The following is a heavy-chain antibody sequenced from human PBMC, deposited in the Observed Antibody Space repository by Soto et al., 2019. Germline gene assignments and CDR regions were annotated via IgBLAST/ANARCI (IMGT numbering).Heavy chain of an antibody. V-gene: IGHV4-59*01. D-gene: IGHD3-16*01. CDR3: ARSDMITYYYFDY. CDR2: IYYSGST. J-gene: IGHJ4*02. CDR1: GGSISSYY. Sequence: SETLSLTCTVSGGSISSYYWSWIRQPPGKGLEWIGYIYYSGSTNYNPSLKSRVTISVDTSKNQFSLKLSSVTAADTAVYYCARSDMITYYYFDYWGQGTLVTVSS.